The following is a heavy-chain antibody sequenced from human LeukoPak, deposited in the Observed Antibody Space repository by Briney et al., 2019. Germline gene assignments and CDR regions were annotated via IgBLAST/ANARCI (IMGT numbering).Heavy chain of an antibody. D-gene: IGHD6-13*01. CDR3: ARLGQDSSSWYSFSYYYYYYMDV. CDR1: GYSFTSYW. Sequence: GESLKISCKGSGYSFTSYWIGWVRQMPGKGLEWMGIIYPGDSDTRYSPSFQGQVTISADKSISTAYLQWSSLKASDTAMYYCARLGQDSSSWYSFSYYYYYYMDVWGKGTTVTISS. J-gene: IGHJ6*03. CDR2: IYPGDSDT. V-gene: IGHV5-51*01.